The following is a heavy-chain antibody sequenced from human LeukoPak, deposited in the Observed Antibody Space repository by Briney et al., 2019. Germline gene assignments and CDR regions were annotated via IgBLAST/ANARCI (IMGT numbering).Heavy chain of an antibody. J-gene: IGHJ4*02. CDR3: ARLGGLTVTTNYFDY. CDR1: GYSFTSYW. Sequence: GESLKISCKGSGYSFTSYWIGWVRQMPGKGLEWXXXXXPGDSDNRYSPSFQGQVTISADKSISTAYLQWSSLKASDTAMYYCARLGGLTVTTNYFDYWGQGTLVTVSS. D-gene: IGHD4-17*01. V-gene: IGHV5-51*01. CDR2: XXPGDSDN.